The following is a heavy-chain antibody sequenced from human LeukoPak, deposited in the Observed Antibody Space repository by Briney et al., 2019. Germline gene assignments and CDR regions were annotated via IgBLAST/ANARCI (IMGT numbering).Heavy chain of an antibody. D-gene: IGHD3-22*01. CDR1: VRPISSSSYY. Sequence: SDTLSLICTVSVRPISSSSYYWGSIRQPPAKGLEWIVSIYTSGSTYYAPSLKSRVTISVDTSKNQFSLKLSSVTAADTAVYYCARLVVVITRYFDLWGRGTLVTVSS. CDR3: ARLVVVITRYFDL. J-gene: IGHJ2*01. CDR2: IYTSGST. V-gene: IGHV4-39*07.